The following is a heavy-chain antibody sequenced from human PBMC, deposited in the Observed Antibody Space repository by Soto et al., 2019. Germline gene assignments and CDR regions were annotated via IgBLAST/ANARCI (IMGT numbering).Heavy chain of an antibody. D-gene: IGHD3-9*01. V-gene: IGHV1-3*01. J-gene: IGHJ5*02. Sequence: GASVKVSCKASGYIFINYAIHWVRQAPGQRLEWMGWINAGKGDTIYSQKFQDRITINRDTSTSTAYMELRSLRSDDTAVYYCARGLTGSDSQFGPWGQGTLVTVSS. CDR1: GYIFINYA. CDR3: ARGLTGSDSQFGP. CDR2: INAGKGDT.